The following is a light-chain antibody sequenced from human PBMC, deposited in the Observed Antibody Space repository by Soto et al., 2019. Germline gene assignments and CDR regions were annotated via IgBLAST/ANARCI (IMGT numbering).Light chain of an antibody. CDR2: GDN. Sequence: QSVLTQPPSVSGAPGQRVTIPCTGSSSNIGSFYDVHWYQQLPGTVPKLLIYGDNNRPSGVPDRFSGSKSGTSASLAITGLQAEDEADYYCPSCDNSLSHVVFGGGTKLTVL. CDR1: SSNIGSFYD. CDR3: PSCDNSLSHVV. J-gene: IGLJ2*01. V-gene: IGLV1-40*01.